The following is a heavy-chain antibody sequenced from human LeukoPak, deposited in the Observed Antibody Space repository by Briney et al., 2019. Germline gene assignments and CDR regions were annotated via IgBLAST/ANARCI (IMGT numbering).Heavy chain of an antibody. CDR1: GGSITTYY. CDR3: ALGGHNYGWDF. J-gene: IGHJ4*02. D-gene: IGHD5-18*01. Sequence: SETLSLTCTVSGGSITTYYRSWVRRPAGKGLEWSGRLYNSGSTSYTPSLKSRVTMSLDTSKNQLSLWLRSVTAADTAVYFCALGGHNYGWDFWGQGTLVTVSS. CDR2: LYNSGST. V-gene: IGHV4-4*07.